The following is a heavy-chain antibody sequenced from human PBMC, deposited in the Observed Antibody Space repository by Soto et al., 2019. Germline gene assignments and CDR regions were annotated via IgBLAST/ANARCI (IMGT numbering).Heavy chain of an antibody. CDR3: AKSNTEHVWSAYYGIFEY. D-gene: IGHD3-3*02. CDR2: ISGSGEKT. V-gene: IGHV3-23*01. J-gene: IGHJ4*02. CDR1: GVTISNYA. Sequence: GGPIRLPCAASGVTISNYAVRWVRQTQGKGLAWVSSISGSGEKTYYPDSVRGRFTISRDNSKGTLYLEMNSLRAEDTAVYYCAKSNTEHVWSAYYGIFEYWGQGTPVTVSS.